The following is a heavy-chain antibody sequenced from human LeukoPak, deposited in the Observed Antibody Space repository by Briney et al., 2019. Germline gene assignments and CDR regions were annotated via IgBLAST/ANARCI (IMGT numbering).Heavy chain of an antibody. V-gene: IGHV5-51*01. CDR2: IYPGGSDT. CDR1: GYSFTSYW. CDR3: ARRAYYYDSSGYYFDAFDI. D-gene: IGHD3-22*01. J-gene: IGHJ3*02. Sequence: GESLKISCKGSGYSFTSYWIGWVRQMPGKGLEWMGIIYPGGSDTRYSPSFQGQVTISADKSISTAYLQWSSLKASDTAMYYCARRAYYYDSSGYYFDAFDIWGQGTMVTVYS.